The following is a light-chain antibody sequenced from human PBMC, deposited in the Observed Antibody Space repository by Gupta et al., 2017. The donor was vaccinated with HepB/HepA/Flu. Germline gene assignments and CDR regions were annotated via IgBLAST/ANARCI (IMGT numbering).Light chain of an antibody. Sequence: DIVMTQSPDSLTVPLGERATINSKSSQIVLYSSNNMNYLAWYPQNPGQPPRLLIYWASTRESGVPDRFSSSASGTDLTLTMSSLQAEDVAVYYSLQYYTTGRTFGQGTRVEIK. CDR2: WAS. CDR3: LQYYTTGRT. J-gene: IGKJ1*01. V-gene: IGKV4-1*01. CDR1: QIVLYSSNNMNY.